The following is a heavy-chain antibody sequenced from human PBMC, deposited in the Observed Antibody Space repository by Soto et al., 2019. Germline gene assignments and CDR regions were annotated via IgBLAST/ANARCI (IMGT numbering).Heavy chain of an antibody. J-gene: IGHJ4*02. V-gene: IGHV3-43*01. CDR2: ISWDGGST. CDR1: GFTFDDYT. CDR3: AKDRRTMVHYYFDY. D-gene: IGHD3-10*01. Sequence: LRLSCAASGFTFDDYTMHWVRQAPGKGLEWVSLISWDGGSTYYADSVKGRFTISRDNSKNSLYLQMNSLRTEDTALYYCAKDRRTMVHYYFDYWGQGTLVTVSS.